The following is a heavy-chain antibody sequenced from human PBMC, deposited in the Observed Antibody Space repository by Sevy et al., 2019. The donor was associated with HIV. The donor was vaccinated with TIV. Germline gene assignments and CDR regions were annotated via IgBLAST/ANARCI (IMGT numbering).Heavy chain of an antibody. Sequence: ASVKVSCKASGYTFTGYYMHWVRQAPGQGLEWMGRINPNSGGTNYAQKFQGRVTMTRDTSISTAYMELSRLRSDDTAVYYCARDPLVQGVIQLYYYYGMDVWGQGTTVTVSS. CDR3: ARDPLVQGVIQLYYYYGMDV. V-gene: IGHV1-2*06. CDR1: GYTFTGYY. J-gene: IGHJ6*02. CDR2: INPNSGGT. D-gene: IGHD3-10*01.